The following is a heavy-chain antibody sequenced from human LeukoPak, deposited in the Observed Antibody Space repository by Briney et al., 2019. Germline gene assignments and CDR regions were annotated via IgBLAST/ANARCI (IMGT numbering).Heavy chain of an antibody. J-gene: IGHJ4*02. V-gene: IGHV4-31*03. CDR1: GGSISSGGYY. Sequence: SETLSLTCTVSGGSISSGGYYWSWIRQHPGKGLEWIGYINYSGTTYYNPSLKSRVTISLDASKNQFSLKLSSVTAADTAVYYCARGFGSSWPIFDYWGQGTLVTVSS. CDR2: INYSGTT. D-gene: IGHD6-13*01. CDR3: ARGFGSSWPIFDY.